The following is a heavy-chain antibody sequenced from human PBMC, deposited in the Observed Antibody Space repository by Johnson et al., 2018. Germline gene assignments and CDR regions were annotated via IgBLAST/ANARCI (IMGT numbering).Heavy chain of an antibody. Sequence: VQLVESGGGVVKPGGSLRLSCAASRFTFSTYNMNWVRQAPGKGLEWVSSISVSTGFIYYADSVRGRFTISRDNAENSLYLQMNGLRTEDTAVYYCARGSHDWNDMTYYHYMDVWGTGTTVIVSS. CDR3: ARGSHDWNDMTYYHYMDV. V-gene: IGHV3-21*01. CDR1: RFTFSTYN. J-gene: IGHJ6*03. D-gene: IGHD1-1*01. CDR2: ISVSTGFI.